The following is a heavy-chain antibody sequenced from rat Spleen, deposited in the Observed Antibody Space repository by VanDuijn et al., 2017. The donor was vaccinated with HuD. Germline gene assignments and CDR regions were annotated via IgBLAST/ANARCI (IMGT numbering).Heavy chain of an antibody. V-gene: IGHV3-3*01. J-gene: IGHJ1*01. D-gene: IGHD1-12*01. Sequence: VQLKESGPGLVQPSQTLSLTCTVSGLSLTSNSVSWIRQPPGNKLEWMAYIDSAGSTNYNPSLKSRLSITRDTSKNQFFLQVNSVSTEDTATYYCARSLSYAHYFWYFDFWGPGTMVTVSS. CDR3: ARSLSYAHYFWYFDF. CDR1: GLSLTSNS. CDR2: IDSAGST.